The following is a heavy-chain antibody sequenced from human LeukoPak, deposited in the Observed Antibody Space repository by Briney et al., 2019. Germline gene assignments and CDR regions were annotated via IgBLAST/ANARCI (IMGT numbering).Heavy chain of an antibody. D-gene: IGHD2-21*02. V-gene: IGHV1-18*01. CDR2: ISAYNGNT. J-gene: IGHJ4*02. CDR1: GYTFTSYG. Sequence: GASVKVSCKASGYTFTSYGISWVRQAPGQGLEWMGWISAYNGNTNYAQKLQGRVTMTTDTSTSTAYMGLRSLRSDDTAVYYCARVGFVVVTAMFFDYWGQGTLVTVSS. CDR3: ARVGFVVVTAMFFDY.